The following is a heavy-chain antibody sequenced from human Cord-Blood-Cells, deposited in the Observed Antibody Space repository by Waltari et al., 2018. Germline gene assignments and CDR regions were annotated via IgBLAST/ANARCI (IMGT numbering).Heavy chain of an antibody. D-gene: IGHD2-2*01. Sequence: QVQLVQSGAEVKKPGASVKVSCKASGYTFTGYYMHWVRQAPGQGLEWMGWVNPNSGGTNYAQKVQGWVTMTRDTSISTAYMELSRLRSDDTAVYYCARGSAIVVVPAAIQGYFDLWGRGTLVTVSS. V-gene: IGHV1-2*04. CDR2: VNPNSGGT. J-gene: IGHJ2*01. CDR1: GYTFTGYY. CDR3: ARGSAIVVVPAAIQGYFDL.